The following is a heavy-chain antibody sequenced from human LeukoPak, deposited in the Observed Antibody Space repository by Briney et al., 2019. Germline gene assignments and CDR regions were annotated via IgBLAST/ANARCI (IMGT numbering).Heavy chain of an antibody. V-gene: IGHV3-33*01. CDR2: IWYDGSKK. J-gene: IGHJ6*02. CDR1: GFTFRSHG. Sequence: GGSLSLSCAASGFTFRSHGMQWVRQAPGKGLEWVAVIWYDGSKKYYADSVKGRFTISRGNSKNTLDLQMSSLRAEDTAEYYCARSNTVTSNYYYGMDVWGQGTTVTVSS. D-gene: IGHD4-11*01. CDR3: ARSNTVTSNYYYGMDV.